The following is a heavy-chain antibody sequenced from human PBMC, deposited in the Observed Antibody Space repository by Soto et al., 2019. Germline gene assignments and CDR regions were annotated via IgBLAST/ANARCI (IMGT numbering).Heavy chain of an antibody. CDR3: ARDLSWPSDYRERIDNWSDP. V-gene: IGHV1-18*01. CDR2: ITAFNVDT. D-gene: IGHD4-4*01. CDR1: GYSFTSYG. J-gene: IGHJ5*02. Sequence: QVQLVQSGAEVKEPGASVKVSCKASGYSFTSYGITWVRQAPGQGLEWMGWITAFNVDTNYAQRFQDRVPMTTDTSTSTAYMELRSLRSDDTAVYYCARDLSWPSDYRERIDNWSDPWGQGTLVTVS.